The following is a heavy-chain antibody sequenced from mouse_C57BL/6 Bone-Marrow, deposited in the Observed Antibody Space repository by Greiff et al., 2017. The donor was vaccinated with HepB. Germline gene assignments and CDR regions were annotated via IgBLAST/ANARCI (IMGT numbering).Heavy chain of an antibody. CDR1: GYTFTSYG. D-gene: IGHD1-1*02. J-gene: IGHJ2*01. CDR2: IYPRSGNT. CDR3: ARRFDYVDRYFDY. V-gene: IGHV1-81*01. Sequence: QVHVKQSGAELARPGASVKLSCKASGYTFTSYGISWVKQRTGQGLEWIGEIYPRSGNTYYNEKFKGKATLTADKSSSTAYMELRSLTSEDSAVYFCARRFDYVDRYFDYWGQGTTLTVSS.